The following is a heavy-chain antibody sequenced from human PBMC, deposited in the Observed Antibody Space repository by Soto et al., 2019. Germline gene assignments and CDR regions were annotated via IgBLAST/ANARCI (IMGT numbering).Heavy chain of an antibody. CDR1: GFTFSSYA. Sequence: GVSLRLSCAASGFTFSSYAMSWVRQAPGKGLEWVSAISGSGGSTYYADSVKGRFTISRDNSKNTLYLQMNSLRAEDTAVYYCAKDIAPVLQQQLGYWGQGTLVTVSS. J-gene: IGHJ4*02. D-gene: IGHD6-13*01. CDR2: ISGSGGST. V-gene: IGHV3-23*01. CDR3: AKDIAPVLQQQLGY.